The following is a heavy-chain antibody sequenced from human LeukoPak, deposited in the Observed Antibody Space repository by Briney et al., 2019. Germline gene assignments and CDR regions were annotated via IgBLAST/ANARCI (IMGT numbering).Heavy chain of an antibody. D-gene: IGHD1-26*01. CDR2: ISSSSFTI. V-gene: IGHV3-48*04. Sequence: PGGSLRPSCAASGFTFSSYSMNWVRQAPGKGLEWVSYISSSSFTIYYADSVKGRFTISRDNAKNSLYLQMNSLRAEDTAVYYCARDQGGSFAPDAFDIWGQGTMVTVSS. J-gene: IGHJ3*02. CDR3: ARDQGGSFAPDAFDI. CDR1: GFTFSSYS.